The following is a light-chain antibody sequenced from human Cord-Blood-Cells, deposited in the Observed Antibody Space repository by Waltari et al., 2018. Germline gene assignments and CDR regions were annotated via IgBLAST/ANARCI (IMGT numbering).Light chain of an antibody. CDR2: AAS. CDR1: QSNSSY. CDR3: QQSYSTPLT. Sequence: DIQMTQSPSSLSASVGDRVTITCRASQSNSSYLNWYQQKPGKAPKLLIYAASSLPSGVPSRFSGSGSGTDFTLTISSLQPEDFATYYCQQSYSTPLTFGGGTKVEIK. V-gene: IGKV1-39*01. J-gene: IGKJ4*01.